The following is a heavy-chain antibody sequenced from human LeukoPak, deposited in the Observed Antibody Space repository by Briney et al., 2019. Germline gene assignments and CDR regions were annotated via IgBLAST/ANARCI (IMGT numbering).Heavy chain of an antibody. CDR2: ISAYNGNA. CDR3: ARDPIVVVVAANNDAFDI. CDR1: GYTFTSYG. Sequence: ASVKVSCKASGYTFTSYGTSWVRQAPGQGLEWMGWISAYNGNANYAQKLQGRVTMTTDTSTSTAYMELRSLRSDDTAVYYCARDPIVVVVAANNDAFDIWGQGTMVTVSS. J-gene: IGHJ3*02. V-gene: IGHV1-18*01. D-gene: IGHD2-15*01.